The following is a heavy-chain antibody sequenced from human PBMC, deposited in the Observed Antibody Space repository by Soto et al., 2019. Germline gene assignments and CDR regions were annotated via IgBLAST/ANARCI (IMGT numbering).Heavy chain of an antibody. D-gene: IGHD5-18*01. CDR3: ARGDTDLS. V-gene: IGHV3-21*01. J-gene: IGHJ4*02. Sequence: DVQLVESGGGLVKPGGSLRLSCAASGFSFTSFTMHWVRQAPGKGLEWVSSISSGTTYRYYADSLKGRLTISRDDAKNTLYLQMDSLRADDTAVYLCARGDTDLSWGQGTLVTVSS. CDR1: GFSFTSFT. CDR2: ISSGTTYR.